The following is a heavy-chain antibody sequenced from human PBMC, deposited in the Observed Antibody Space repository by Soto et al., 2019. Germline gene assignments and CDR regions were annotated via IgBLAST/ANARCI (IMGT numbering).Heavy chain of an antibody. J-gene: IGHJ4*02. CDR1: GFTFSSYG. CDR3: ARGGPNYYDSSGYYFDY. CDR2: IWYDGSNK. V-gene: IGHV3-33*01. D-gene: IGHD3-22*01. Sequence: QVQLVESGGGVVQPGRSLSLSCAASGFTFSSYGMHWVRQAPGKGLEWVAVIWYDGSNKYYADSVKGRFTISRDNSKKTLYLQMNSLRAEDTAVYYCARGGPNYYDSSGYYFDYWGQGTLVTVSS.